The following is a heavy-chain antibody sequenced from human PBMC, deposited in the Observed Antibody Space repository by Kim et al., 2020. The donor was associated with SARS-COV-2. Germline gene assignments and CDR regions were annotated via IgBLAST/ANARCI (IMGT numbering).Heavy chain of an antibody. Sequence: GGSLRLSCAASGFTFSSYGMHWVRQAPGKGLEWVAVIWYDGSNKYYADSVKGRFTISRDNSKNTLYLQMNSLRAEDTAVYYCAREGYCSSTSCYTHDYYYYGMDVWGQGTTVTVSS. J-gene: IGHJ6*02. V-gene: IGHV3-33*01. D-gene: IGHD2-2*02. CDR2: IWYDGSNK. CDR1: GFTFSSYG. CDR3: AREGYCSSTSCYTHDYYYYGMDV.